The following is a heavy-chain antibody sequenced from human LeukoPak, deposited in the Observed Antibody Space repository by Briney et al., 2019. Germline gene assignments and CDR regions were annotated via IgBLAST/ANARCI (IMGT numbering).Heavy chain of an antibody. Sequence: SETLSLTCTVSGGSISSGGYYWSWIRQHPGKGLEWIGYIYYSGSTYYNPSLKSRVTLSVDTCKNQFSLKLSSVTAADTAVYYCARAFHARSDYYYYMDVWGKGTTVTVSS. CDR3: ARAFHARSDYYYYMDV. J-gene: IGHJ6*03. D-gene: IGHD3-10*01. CDR1: GGSISSGGYY. CDR2: IYYSGST. V-gene: IGHV4-31*03.